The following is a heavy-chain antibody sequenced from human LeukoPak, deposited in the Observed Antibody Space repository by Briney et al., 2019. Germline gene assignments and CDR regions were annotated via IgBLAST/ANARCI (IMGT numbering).Heavy chain of an antibody. Sequence: SETLSLTCTVSGGSISSYYWSWIRQPAGKGLEWIGRIYTSGSTNYNPSLKSRVTISVDTSKNQFSLKLSSVTAADTAVYYCARARWYGTNYYYYYMDVWGKGTTVTISS. D-gene: IGHD6-13*01. CDR1: GGSISSYY. J-gene: IGHJ6*03. CDR3: ARARWYGTNYYYYYMDV. CDR2: IYTSGST. V-gene: IGHV4-4*07.